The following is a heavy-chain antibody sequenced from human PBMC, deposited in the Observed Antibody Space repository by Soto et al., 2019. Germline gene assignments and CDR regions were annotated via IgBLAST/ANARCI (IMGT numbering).Heavy chain of an antibody. CDR3: ARGILDYGSHFDY. V-gene: IGHV4-30-4*01. CDR1: GGSVSSGDFY. CDR2: IYYSGSS. J-gene: IGHJ4*02. Sequence: QVQLQESGPGLVKPSQTLSLTCTVFGGSVSSGDFYWSWIRQPPGKGLEWIGYIYYSGSSYYHPSLQSRVIISVDASKTQLSLNMRSVTAADTAVYFCARGILDYGSHFDYWGRGTLVDVSS. D-gene: IGHD4-17*01.